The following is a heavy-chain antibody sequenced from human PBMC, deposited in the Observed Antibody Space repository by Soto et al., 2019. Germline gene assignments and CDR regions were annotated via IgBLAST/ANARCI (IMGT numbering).Heavy chain of an antibody. CDR2: IYTGGSA. Sequence: EVQLVETGGGLTQPGGSLRLSCAASGFTVSSNYMSWVRQAPGKGLEWVSLIYTGGSAYYADSVKGRFTISRDNSKNTQYLQMNSLRAEDTAVYYCARDYSISRYYGMDVWGQGTTVTVSS. D-gene: IGHD4-4*01. CDR1: GFTVSSNY. CDR3: ARDYSISRYYGMDV. V-gene: IGHV3-53*02. J-gene: IGHJ6*02.